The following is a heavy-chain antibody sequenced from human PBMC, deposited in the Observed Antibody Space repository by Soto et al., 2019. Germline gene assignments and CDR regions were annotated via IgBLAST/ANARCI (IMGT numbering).Heavy chain of an antibody. CDR3: AKGRTSGGYAYFDH. J-gene: IGHJ4*02. CDR1: AFPFRNYA. Sequence: PGGSLRLSCAASAFPFRNYAMSWVRQAPGKGLEWVSGISGSGASTDHADSVKGRFTISRDNSKNTLYLQMNSLRVEDTAAYYCAKGRTSGGYAYFDHWGQGMLVTVYS. CDR2: ISGSGAST. V-gene: IGHV3-23*01. D-gene: IGHD5-12*01.